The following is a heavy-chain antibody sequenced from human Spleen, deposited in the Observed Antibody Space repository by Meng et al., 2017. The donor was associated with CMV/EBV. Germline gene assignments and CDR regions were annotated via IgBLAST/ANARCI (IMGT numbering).Heavy chain of an antibody. CDR1: GYTFTSYD. V-gene: IGHV1-8*01. CDR3: AISGGVGTYYYYGMDV. D-gene: IGHD6-13*01. Sequence: ASVKVSCKASGYTFTSYDINWVRQATGQGLEWMGWMNPNSGNTGYAQKFQGRVTMTRNTSISTAYMELSSLRSEDTAVYYYAISGGVGTYYYYGMDVWGQGTTVTVSS. CDR2: MNPNSGNT. J-gene: IGHJ6*02.